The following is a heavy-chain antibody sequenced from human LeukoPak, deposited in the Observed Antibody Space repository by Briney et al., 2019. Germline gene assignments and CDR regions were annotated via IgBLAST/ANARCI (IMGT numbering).Heavy chain of an antibody. CDR1: GFTFSSYW. J-gene: IGHJ4*02. D-gene: IGHD3-22*01. CDR2: IKQDGSEK. V-gene: IGHV3-7*01. CDR3: ARDPPLYYDSSGYYPNYFDY. Sequence: GGSLRLSCAASGFTFSSYWMSWVRQAPGKGLEWVANIKQDGSEKYYVDSVKGRFTISRDNARNSLYLQMNSLRAEDTAVYYCARDPPLYYDSSGYYPNYFDYWGQGTLVTVSS.